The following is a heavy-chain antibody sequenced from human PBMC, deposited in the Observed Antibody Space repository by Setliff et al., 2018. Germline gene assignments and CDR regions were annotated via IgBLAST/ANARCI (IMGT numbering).Heavy chain of an antibody. CDR1: GYMFRSYG. V-gene: IGHV1-18*01. Sequence: ASVKVSCKASGYMFRSYGINWMRQAPGQGPEWMGWISAYNDNTYYAPELQGRVTLTTDTSTTTAYLELRSLTSDDTAVYYCSRLVRYCTTTTCQRASGDDYWGQGTLVTVSS. CDR3: SRLVRYCTTTTCQRASGDDY. CDR2: ISAYNDNT. J-gene: IGHJ4*02. D-gene: IGHD2-8*01.